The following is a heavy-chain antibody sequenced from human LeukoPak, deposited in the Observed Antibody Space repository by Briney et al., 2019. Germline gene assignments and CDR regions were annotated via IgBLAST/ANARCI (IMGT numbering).Heavy chain of an antibody. J-gene: IGHJ4*02. V-gene: IGHV3-30*04. CDR3: ARGVATITSTPEPFDY. CDR2: ISYDGSNK. CDR1: GFTFSSYA. D-gene: IGHD5-12*01. Sequence: GGSLRLSCAASGFTFSSYAMHWVRQAPGKGLEWVAVISYDGSNKYYADSVKGRFTISRDNSKNTLYLQMNSLRAEDTAVYYCARGVATITSTPEPFDYWGQGTLVTVSS.